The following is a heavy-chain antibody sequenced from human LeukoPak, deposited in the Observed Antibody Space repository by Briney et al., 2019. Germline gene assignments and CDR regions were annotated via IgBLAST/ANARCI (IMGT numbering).Heavy chain of an antibody. Sequence: GGSLRLSCAASGFNFRTYWMHWVRQAPGKGLVWLSLIKTDGSTTSYADSVRGRFTISRDNAKNTLYLQMNSLRAEDTAVYYCARDVGKIQDYWGQGTLVTVSS. CDR3: ARDVGKIQDY. D-gene: IGHD7-27*01. CDR1: GFNFRTYW. J-gene: IGHJ4*02. V-gene: IGHV3-74*01. CDR2: IKTDGSTT.